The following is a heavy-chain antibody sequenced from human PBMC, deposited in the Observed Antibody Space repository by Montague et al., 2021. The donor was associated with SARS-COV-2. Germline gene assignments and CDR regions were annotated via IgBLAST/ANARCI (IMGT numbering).Heavy chain of an antibody. CDR2: IFYRGGT. D-gene: IGHD3-16*01. CDR3: ARAYYYVMTSKAYAMDV. V-gene: IGHV4-31*03. J-gene: IGHJ6*02. CDR1: GGSISSGGYY. Sequence: TLSLTCTVSGGSISSGGYYWSWVRQPPGKGLDWIGYIFYRGGTYYNPSLKSRVSMSVDTSKIQFSLNLTSVTAADTAVYYCARAYYYVMTSKAYAMDVWGQGTTVTVSS.